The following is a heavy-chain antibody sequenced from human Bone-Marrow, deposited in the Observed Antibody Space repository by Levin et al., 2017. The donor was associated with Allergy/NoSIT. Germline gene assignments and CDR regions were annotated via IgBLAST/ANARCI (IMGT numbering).Heavy chain of an antibody. CDR1: GLTFRNYG. CDR3: AKEGDASGRLSFDY. V-gene: IGHV3-30*18. Sequence: GESLKISCAASGLTFRNYGMHWVRQAPGKGLEWVAVISDDGSIEYYADSVKGRFTISRDNSKNTLYLQMNSLRAEDTAVFYCAKEGDASGRLSFDYWGQGALVTVSS. D-gene: IGHD3-10*01. CDR2: ISDDGSIE. J-gene: IGHJ4*02.